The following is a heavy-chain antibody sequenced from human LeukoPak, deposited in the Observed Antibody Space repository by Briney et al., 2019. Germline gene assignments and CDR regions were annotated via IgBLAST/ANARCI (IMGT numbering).Heavy chain of an antibody. V-gene: IGHV4-59*08. CDR1: GASISSSY. CDR3: ARLGIYPIQGYNYNYHYMDV. D-gene: IGHD1-1*01. CDR2: IYYTGST. J-gene: IGHJ6*03. Sequence: PSETLSLTWTVSGASISSSYWSWIRQPPGKGLEWIGYIYYTGSTNYNPSLKSRVTISVDMSKNQFSLQLSSVTAADTAAYYCARLGIYPIQGYNYNYHYMDVWDKGTTVTVSS.